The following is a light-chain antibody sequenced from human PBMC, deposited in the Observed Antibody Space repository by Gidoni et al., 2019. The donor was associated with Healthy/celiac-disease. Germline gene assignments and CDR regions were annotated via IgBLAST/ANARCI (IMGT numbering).Light chain of an antibody. Sequence: IVMTQSPATLSVSPGERATLSCRARQSVSSNLAWYQQKPGQAPRLLIYGASTRATGIPARFSGSGSGTEFTLTISSLQSEDFAVYYCQQYNNWPPGFGPGTKVDIK. CDR2: GAS. J-gene: IGKJ3*01. V-gene: IGKV3-15*01. CDR3: QQYNNWPPG. CDR1: QSVSSN.